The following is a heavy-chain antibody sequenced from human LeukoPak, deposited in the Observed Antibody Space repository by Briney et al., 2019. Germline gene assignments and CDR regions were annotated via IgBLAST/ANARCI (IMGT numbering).Heavy chain of an antibody. Sequence: SETLSLTCSVSGVSMTSYYWSWIRQAPGKAPEWIGYIYSSGSTNYNPSLNSRVTMSLDASKNQFSLKLTFVTVADTAVYYCATRPADGSWYGVFDFWSRGTLVTVSS. CDR2: IYSSGST. J-gene: IGHJ4*01. D-gene: IGHD3-10*01. V-gene: IGHV4-59*01. CDR3: ATRPADGSWYGVFDF. CDR1: GVSMTSYY.